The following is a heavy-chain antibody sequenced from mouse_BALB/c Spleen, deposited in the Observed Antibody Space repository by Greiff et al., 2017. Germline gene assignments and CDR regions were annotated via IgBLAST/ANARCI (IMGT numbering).Heavy chain of an antibody. J-gene: IGHJ4*01. CDR3: ARIYYDYDGNAMDY. CDR1: GYSFTGYN. D-gene: IGHD2-4*01. CDR2: IDPYYGGT. V-gene: IGHV1S135*01. Sequence: EVQLQESGPELVKPGASVKISCKASGYSFTGYNMTWVKQSNGKSLEWIGNIDPYYGGTSYNQKFKGKATLTVDKSSSTAYMQLKSLTSEDSAVYYCARIYYDYDGNAMDYWGQGTSVTVSS.